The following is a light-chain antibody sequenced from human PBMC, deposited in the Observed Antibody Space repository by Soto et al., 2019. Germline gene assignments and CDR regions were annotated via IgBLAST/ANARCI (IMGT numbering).Light chain of an antibody. Sequence: EIVMTQSPATLSVSAGERVTLSCRASQSVSSNLAWYQQKPGQAPRLLIYGASTRATGIPARFSGSGSGTDFTLPISSLQSEDFAVYYCQQYNNWLPLTFGGGTKVEIK. CDR3: QQYNNWLPLT. CDR1: QSVSSN. CDR2: GAS. J-gene: IGKJ4*01. V-gene: IGKV3D-15*01.